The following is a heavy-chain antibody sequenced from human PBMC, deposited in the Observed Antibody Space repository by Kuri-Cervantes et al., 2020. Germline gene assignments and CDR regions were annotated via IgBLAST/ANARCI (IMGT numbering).Heavy chain of an antibody. CDR1: GITVSSNY. V-gene: IGHV3-66*02. Sequence: GESLKISCVTSGITVSSNYMTWVRQAPGKGLEWVSIMYSSGDTFYADSVKGRFTVSRDNSINTLYLQLSSLRPEDTAVYYCAKGGAARPYYYGMDVWGQGTTVTVSS. J-gene: IGHJ6*02. D-gene: IGHD6-6*01. CDR3: AKGGAARPYYYGMDV. CDR2: MYSSGDT.